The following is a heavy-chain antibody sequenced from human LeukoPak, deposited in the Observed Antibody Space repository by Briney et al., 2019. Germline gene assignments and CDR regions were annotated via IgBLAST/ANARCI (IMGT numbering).Heavy chain of an antibody. CDR2: IYHSGST. D-gene: IGHD3-22*01. CDR1: GYSISSGYY. V-gene: IGHV4-38-2*02. CDR3: ARDGLSNYYDSSGYFHDAFDI. Sequence: PSETLSLTCTVSGYSISSGYYWGWIRQPPGKGLEWIESIYHSGSTYYNPSLKSRVTISVDTSKNQFSLKLSSVTAADTAVYYCARDGLSNYYDSSGYFHDAFDIWGQGTMVTVSS. J-gene: IGHJ3*02.